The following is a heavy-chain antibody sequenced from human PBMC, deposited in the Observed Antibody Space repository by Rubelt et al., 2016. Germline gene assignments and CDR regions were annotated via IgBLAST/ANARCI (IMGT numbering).Heavy chain of an antibody. J-gene: IGHJ6*02. D-gene: IGHD5-12*01. V-gene: IGHV3-64*01. Sequence: EVQLVESGGGLVQPGGSLRLSCAASGFTFSSYAMHWVRQAPGKGLDYVSAISSDGDSTYYANSVRGRFTISRDNSKNTLYLQMGSRRAEDMAVYYCARVGPTREDSYNYYYYGMDVWGQGTTVTVSS. CDR1: GFTFSSYA. CDR2: ISSDGDST. CDR3: ARVGPTREDSYNYYYYGMDV.